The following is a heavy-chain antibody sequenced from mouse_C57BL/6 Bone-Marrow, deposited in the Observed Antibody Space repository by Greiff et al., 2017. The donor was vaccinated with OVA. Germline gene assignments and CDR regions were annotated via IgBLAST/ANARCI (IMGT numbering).Heavy chain of an antibody. Sequence: EVQVVASGGGLVQPKGSLKLSCAASGFSFNTYAMNWVRQAPGKGLEWVARIRSKSNNYATYYADSVKDRFTISRDDSESMLYLQMNNLKTEDTAMYYCVRLLRSFAYWGQGTLVTVSA. J-gene: IGHJ3*01. CDR1: GFSFNTYA. V-gene: IGHV10-1*01. CDR2: IRSKSNNYAT. D-gene: IGHD1-1*01. CDR3: VRLLRSFAY.